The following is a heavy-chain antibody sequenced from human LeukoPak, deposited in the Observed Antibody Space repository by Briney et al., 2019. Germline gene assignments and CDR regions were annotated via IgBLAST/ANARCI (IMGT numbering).Heavy chain of an antibody. CDR1: GGSISSYY. CDR2: IYYSGSN. V-gene: IGHV4-59*08. D-gene: IGHD6-13*01. Sequence: SETLSLTCTVSGGSISSYYWSWIRQPPGKGLEWLGYIYYSGSNNYNPSLKSRVTISVDTSKNQFSLKLSSVTAADTAVYYCARHDGSSCYGGGWFDRWGQVTLVTVSS. J-gene: IGHJ5*02. CDR3: ARHDGSSCYGGGWFDR.